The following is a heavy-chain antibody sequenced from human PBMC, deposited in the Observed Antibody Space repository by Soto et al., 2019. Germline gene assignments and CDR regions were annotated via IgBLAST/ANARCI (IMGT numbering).Heavy chain of an antibody. CDR3: VKVKAEAADFVY. CDR1: GFTLGRFG. J-gene: IGHJ4*02. V-gene: IGHV3-64D*08. CDR2: ISGNGDST. D-gene: IGHD6-13*01. Sequence: GGSLRLSCTASGFTLGRFGMPCVRHAPGKGLKFVSAISGNGDSTYYADSVKGRFTISRDNSKNTLYLQMSSLRVEDTAVYYFVKVKAEAADFVYWGKGILVTVXS.